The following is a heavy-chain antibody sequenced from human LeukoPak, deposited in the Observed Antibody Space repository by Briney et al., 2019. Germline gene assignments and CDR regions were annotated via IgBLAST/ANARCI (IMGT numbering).Heavy chain of an antibody. CDR1: GFTFSNHE. CDR3: VRSDWFDN. V-gene: IGHV3-48*03. CDR2: ISSSGSTI. Sequence: PGGSLRLSCAASGFTFSNHEMNWVRQAPGKGLEWVSYISSSGSTIYYADSVKGRFTISRDNAKNTLYLQMNSLRAEDTAMYYCVRSDWFDNWGQGTLVTVSS. J-gene: IGHJ5*02.